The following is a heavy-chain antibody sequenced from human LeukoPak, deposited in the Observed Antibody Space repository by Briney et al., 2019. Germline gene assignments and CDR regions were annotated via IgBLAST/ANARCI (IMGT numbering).Heavy chain of an antibody. J-gene: IGHJ1*01. D-gene: IGHD3-22*01. Sequence: GGSLRLSCAASGFTFSSCGMHWVRQAPGKGLEWVAVISRDGSNKYFADSVKGRFTISRDNSKNTLHLQMNSLRTEDTAVYYCAKVRQSYYDSSGFYFKHWGQGTLVTVSS. CDR1: GFTFSSCG. CDR3: AKVRQSYYDSSGFYFKH. V-gene: IGHV3-30*18. CDR2: ISRDGSNK.